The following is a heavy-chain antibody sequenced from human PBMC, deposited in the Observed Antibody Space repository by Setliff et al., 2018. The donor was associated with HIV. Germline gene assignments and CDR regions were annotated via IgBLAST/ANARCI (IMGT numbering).Heavy chain of an antibody. J-gene: IGHJ5*02. CDR2: ISYSGST. V-gene: IGHV4-34*01. CDR3: ARGVARQVVIDRWFDP. D-gene: IGHD2-21*01. Sequence: SETLSLTCAVFGGSFSDFYWSWIRQPPGKGLEWIGEISYSGSTVYNPSLKSRVTMSVDASKNLVSLNLNSVTAAGTAIYYCARGVARQVVIDRWFDPRCQGTPVTVSS. CDR1: GGSFSDFY.